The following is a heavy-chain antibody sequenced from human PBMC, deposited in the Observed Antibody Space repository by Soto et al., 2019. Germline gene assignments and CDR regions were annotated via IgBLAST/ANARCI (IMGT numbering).Heavy chain of an antibody. V-gene: IGHV4-31*03. CDR3: ARGGYDYVWGSYRSSLFDY. CDR2: IYYSGGT. J-gene: IGHJ4*02. D-gene: IGHD3-16*02. Sequence: SETLSLTCTVSGGSISSGGYYWSWIRQHPGKGLEWIGYIYYSGGTYYNPSLKSRVTISVDTSKNQFSLKLSSVTAADTAVYYCARGGYDYVWGSYRSSLFDYWGQGTLVTVSS. CDR1: GGSISSGGYY.